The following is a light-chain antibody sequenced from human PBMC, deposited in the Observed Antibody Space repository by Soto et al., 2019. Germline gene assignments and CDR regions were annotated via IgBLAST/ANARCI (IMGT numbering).Light chain of an antibody. J-gene: IGKJ1*01. V-gene: IGKV1-39*01. Sequence: DIQMTQSPSSLSASVGDRVTITCRASQTIGSYLNWYQHQPGRAPKLLIYAASSLQSGVPSRFSGSGSGTAVTITISSLQPEDFATYYCQQSYSTAQTFGQGTKVEI. CDR2: AAS. CDR3: QQSYSTAQT. CDR1: QTIGSY.